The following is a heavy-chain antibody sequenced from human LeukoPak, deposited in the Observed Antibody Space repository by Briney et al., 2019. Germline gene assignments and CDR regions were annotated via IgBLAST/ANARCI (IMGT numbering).Heavy chain of an antibody. D-gene: IGHD2-2*01. J-gene: IGHJ5*02. Sequence: SETLSLTCTVSGGSISSNSYYWGWIRQPPGKGLEWIGSIYYSGSTYYNPSLKSRVTISVDTSKNQFSLKLSSVTAADTAVYYCARSGCSSTSCLFDPWGQGTLVTVSS. CDR2: IYYSGST. CDR3: ARSGCSSTSCLFDP. CDR1: GGSISSNSYY. V-gene: IGHV4-39*07.